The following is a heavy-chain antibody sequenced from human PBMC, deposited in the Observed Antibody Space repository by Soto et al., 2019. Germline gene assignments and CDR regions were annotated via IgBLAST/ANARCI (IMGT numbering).Heavy chain of an antibody. CDR2: IWYDGSNK. CDR3: ASSITIFVPWFDP. D-gene: IGHD3-3*01. V-gene: IGHV3-33*01. CDR1: GFTFSSYG. Sequence: QPGGSMRLSCAASGFTFSSYGMHWVRQATGKGLEWVAVIWYDGSNKYYADSVKGRFTISRDNSKNTLYLQMNSLRAEDTAVYYCASSITIFVPWFDPWGQGTLVTVSS. J-gene: IGHJ5*02.